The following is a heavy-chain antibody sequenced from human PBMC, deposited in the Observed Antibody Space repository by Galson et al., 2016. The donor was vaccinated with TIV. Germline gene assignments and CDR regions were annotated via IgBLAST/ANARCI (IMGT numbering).Heavy chain of an antibody. CDR1: GDSVSSTSAA. J-gene: IGHJ4*02. CDR3: ARATPSVFGVVMTLDY. Sequence: CAISGDSVSSTSAAWNWIRQSPSRGLEWLGRTYYRSTWYNDYAASLKRQITINPDTSKNQVSLQLHSVTPEDTAVYYCARATPSVFGVVMTLDYWGQGTLVTVSS. V-gene: IGHV6-1*01. CDR2: TYYRSTWYN. D-gene: IGHD3-3*01.